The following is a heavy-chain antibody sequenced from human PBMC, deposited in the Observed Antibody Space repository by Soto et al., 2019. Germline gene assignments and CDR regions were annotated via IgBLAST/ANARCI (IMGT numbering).Heavy chain of an antibody. Sequence: EVQLVESGGGLVQPGGSLRLSCAASGFTFSSYEMNWVRQAPGKGLEWVSYISSSGSTIYYSDSVKGRFTISRDNAKNSLYLQMNSLRAEDMAVDYCARAGSPRFYFDYWGQGTLVTVSS. V-gene: IGHV3-48*03. J-gene: IGHJ4*02. D-gene: IGHD6-13*01. CDR3: ARAGSPRFYFDY. CDR1: GFTFSSYE. CDR2: ISSSGSTI.